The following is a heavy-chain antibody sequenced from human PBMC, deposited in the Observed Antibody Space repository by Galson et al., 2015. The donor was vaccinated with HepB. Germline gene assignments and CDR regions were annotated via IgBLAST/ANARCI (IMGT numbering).Heavy chain of an antibody. CDR3: ARDLSESYGYYYGMDV. D-gene: IGHD3-10*01. CDR1: GGSISSSNW. Sequence: TLSLTCAVSGGSISSSNWWSWVRQPPGKGLEWIGEIYHSGSTNYNPSLKSRVTISVDKSKNQFSLKLSSVTAADTAVYYCARDLSESYGYYYGMDVWGQGTTVTVSS. V-gene: IGHV4-4*02. CDR2: IYHSGST. J-gene: IGHJ6*02.